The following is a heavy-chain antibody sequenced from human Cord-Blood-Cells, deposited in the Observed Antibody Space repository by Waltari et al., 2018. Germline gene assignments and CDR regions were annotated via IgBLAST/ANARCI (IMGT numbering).Heavy chain of an antibody. Sequence: QVQLQQWGAGLLKPSETLSLTCAVYGGSFSGYYRSWIRQPPGKGLEWIGEINHSGSTNYNPSLKSRVTISVDTSKNQFSLKLSSVTAADTAVYYCARGPFAGATKFFDYWGQGTLVTVSS. CDR2: INHSGST. J-gene: IGHJ4*02. CDR3: ARGPFAGATKFFDY. D-gene: IGHD1-26*01. CDR1: GGSFSGYY. V-gene: IGHV4-34*01.